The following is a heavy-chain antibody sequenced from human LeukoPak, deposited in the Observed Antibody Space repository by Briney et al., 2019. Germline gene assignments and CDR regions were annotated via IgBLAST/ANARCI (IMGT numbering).Heavy chain of an antibody. Sequence: PSETLSLTCTVSGGSISSYYWSWIRQPPGKGLEWIGYIYYSGSTNYNPSLKSRVTISVDTSKNQFSLKLSSVTAADTAVYYCARAVVPAAIGPVWGQGTLVTVSS. CDR1: GGSISSYY. J-gene: IGHJ4*02. CDR3: ARAVVPAAIGPV. V-gene: IGHV4-59*01. D-gene: IGHD2-2*02. CDR2: IYYSGST.